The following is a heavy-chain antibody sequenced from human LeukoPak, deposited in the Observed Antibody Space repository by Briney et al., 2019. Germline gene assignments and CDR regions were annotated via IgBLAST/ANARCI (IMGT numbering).Heavy chain of an antibody. D-gene: IGHD3-10*01. CDR1: GFTFSSYA. J-gene: IGHJ4*02. CDR3: AKVWFGELLPFDY. V-gene: IGHV3-23*01. Sequence: PGGSLRLSCAASGFTFSSYAMSWVRQAPGKGLEWVSAISGSGGSTYYADSVKGRFTISRDNFKNTLYLQMNSLRAEDTAVYYCAKVWFGELLPFDYWGQGTLVTVSS. CDR2: ISGSGGST.